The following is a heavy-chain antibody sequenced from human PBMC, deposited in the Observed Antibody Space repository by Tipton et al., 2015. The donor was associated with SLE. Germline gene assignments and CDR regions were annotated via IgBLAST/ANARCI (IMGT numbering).Heavy chain of an antibody. J-gene: IGHJ4*02. CDR2: IYHSGNT. CDR1: GYSISSGYY. D-gene: IGHD6-13*01. V-gene: IGHV4-38-2*02. CDR3: AREDGIAAAGDY. Sequence: TLSLTCAVSGYSISSGYYWGWIRQPPGKGLEWIGSIYHSGNTYNNPSLKSRVTISVDTSKNQFSLKLSSVTAADTAVYYCAREDGIAAAGDYWGQGTLVTVSS.